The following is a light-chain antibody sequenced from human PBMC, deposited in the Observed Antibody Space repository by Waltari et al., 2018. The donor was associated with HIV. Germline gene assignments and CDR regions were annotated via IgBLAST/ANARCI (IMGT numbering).Light chain of an antibody. Sequence: DIVMTQSPDSLVVSLGERATITCKSSQSVLYSSNNKNYLAWYQQKPGQPPKLLIYWASTRESGVPDRFSGSGSGTDFTLTISSLQAEDVAVYYCQQYYSTPPTFGGGTKVEIK. V-gene: IGKV4-1*01. J-gene: IGKJ4*01. CDR1: QSVLYSSNNKNY. CDR3: QQYYSTPPT. CDR2: WAS.